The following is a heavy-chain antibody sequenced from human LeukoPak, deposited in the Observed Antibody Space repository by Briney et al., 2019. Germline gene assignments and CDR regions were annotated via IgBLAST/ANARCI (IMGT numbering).Heavy chain of an antibody. D-gene: IGHD3-22*01. CDR1: GFTFSSYG. J-gene: IGHJ4*02. CDR2: ILYDGSNK. V-gene: IGHV3-30*12. CDR3: AKDGFDYYDSSGYYYFNY. Sequence: PGRSLRLSCAASGFTFSSYGMHWVRQAPGKGLEWVSVILYDGSNKNYADSVKGRFTISRDNSKNTLYLQMNSLRAEDTAVYYCAKDGFDYYDSSGYYYFNYWGQGTLVTVSS.